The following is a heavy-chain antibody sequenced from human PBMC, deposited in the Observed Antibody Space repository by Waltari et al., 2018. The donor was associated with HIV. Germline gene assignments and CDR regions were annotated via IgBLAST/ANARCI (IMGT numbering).Heavy chain of an antibody. D-gene: IGHD2-15*01. Sequence: QVHLVQSGAEVKKPGASVKVSCKASGYSFTSYDINWVRQAPGQGFEWMGWMNPNNGNTGYAQKFQGRVTMTRNAFISTAYLELSSLRSEDTAVYYWARDVGGTSGPGEYWGQGTLVTVSS. V-gene: IGHV1-8*01. CDR3: ARDVGGTSGPGEY. J-gene: IGHJ4*02. CDR2: MNPNNGNT. CDR1: GYSFTSYD.